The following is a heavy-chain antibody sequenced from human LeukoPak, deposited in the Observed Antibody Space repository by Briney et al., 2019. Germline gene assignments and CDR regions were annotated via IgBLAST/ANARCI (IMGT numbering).Heavy chain of an antibody. J-gene: IGHJ4*02. CDR1: GFTFSSYW. Sequence: GGSLRLSCAASGFTFSSYWMHWVRQAPGKGLVWVSRINSDGSSTSYADSVKGRFTISRDNAKNSLYLQMNSLRAEDTAVYYCASGERSPEGNPVMYVYWGQGTLVTVSS. CDR2: INSDGSST. CDR3: ASGERSPEGNPVMYVY. V-gene: IGHV3-74*01. D-gene: IGHD3-10*01.